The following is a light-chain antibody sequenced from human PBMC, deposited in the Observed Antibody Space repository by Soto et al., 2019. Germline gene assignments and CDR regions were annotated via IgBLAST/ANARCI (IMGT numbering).Light chain of an antibody. J-gene: IGKJ5*01. V-gene: IGKV3-11*01. CDR2: DAS. CDR3: QQRSNWPIT. CDR1: QSVSSY. Sequence: IVFTLSRAPLSLSPGERATLSCRASQSVSSYLAWYQQKPGQAPRLLIYDASNRATGIPARFSGSGSGTDFTLTISSLEPEDFAVYYCQQRSNWPITFGQGTRLE.